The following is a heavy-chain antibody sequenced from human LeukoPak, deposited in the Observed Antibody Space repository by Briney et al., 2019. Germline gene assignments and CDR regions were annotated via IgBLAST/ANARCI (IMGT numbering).Heavy chain of an antibody. J-gene: IGHJ4*02. D-gene: IGHD1-14*01. CDR2: ITPFNGNT. CDR1: GYTFTYRY. Sequence: ASVKVSCKASGYTFTYRYLHWVRQAPGQALEWMGWITPFNGNTNYAQKFQDRVTITRDRSMSTAYMELSSLRPEDTAMYYCASSGGLKYYFDYWGQGTLVTVSS. V-gene: IGHV1-45*02. CDR3: ASSGGLKYYFDY.